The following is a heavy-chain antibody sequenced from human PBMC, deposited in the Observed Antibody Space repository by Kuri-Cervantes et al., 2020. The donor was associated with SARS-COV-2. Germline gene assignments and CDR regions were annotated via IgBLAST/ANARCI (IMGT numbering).Heavy chain of an antibody. D-gene: IGHD2-15*01. CDR2: IYYSGST. J-gene: IGHJ5*02. Sequence: SETLSLTCAVYGGSFSGYYWSWIRQPPGKGLEWIGSIYYSGSTYYNPSLKRRVTISVDTSKNQYSLKLSSVTAADTAVYYCAGGVCSGGSWYRPPSWFDPWGQGTLVTVSS. CDR1: GGSFSGYY. CDR3: AGGVCSGGSWYRPPSWFDP. V-gene: IGHV4-34*01.